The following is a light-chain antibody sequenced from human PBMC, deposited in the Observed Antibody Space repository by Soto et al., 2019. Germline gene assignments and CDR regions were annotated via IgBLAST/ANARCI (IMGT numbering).Light chain of an antibody. CDR2: EVR. Sequence: QSALTQPASVSGSPGQSITISCTGTSSDVGAYNYVSWYQQHPGKAPKLMIYEVRNRPSGVSDRFSGSRSGNTASLTSSGLQGEDESDYYCSSYTSSSTWVFGGGTKLTVL. J-gene: IGLJ3*02. CDR1: SSDVGAYNY. CDR3: SSYTSSSTWV. V-gene: IGLV2-14*01.